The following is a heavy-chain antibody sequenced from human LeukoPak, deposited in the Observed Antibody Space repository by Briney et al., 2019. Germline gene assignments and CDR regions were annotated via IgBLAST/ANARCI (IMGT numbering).Heavy chain of an antibody. Sequence: SETLSLTCTVSGGSISSYYWSWIRQPPGKGLEWIGEINHSGSTNYNPSLKSRVTISVDTSKNQFSLKLSSVTAADTAVYYCAIQYYYGSGSPDYWGQGTLVTVSS. D-gene: IGHD3-10*01. V-gene: IGHV4-34*01. CDR2: INHSGST. CDR3: AIQYYYGSGSPDY. CDR1: GGSISSYY. J-gene: IGHJ4*02.